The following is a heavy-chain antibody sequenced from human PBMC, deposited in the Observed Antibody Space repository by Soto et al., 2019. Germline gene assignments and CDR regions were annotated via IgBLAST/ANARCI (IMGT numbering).Heavy chain of an antibody. CDR1: GYSFTSYW. V-gene: IGHV5-51*01. J-gene: IGHJ6*02. Sequence: GESLKISCKGSGYSFTSYWIGWVRQMPGKGLEWMGIIYPGDSDTRYSPSFQGQVTISADKSIGTAYLQWSSLKASDTAMYYCASRTSRIAAAPDNSGMEVGGPGTTDTVSS. D-gene: IGHD6-13*01. CDR3: ASRTSRIAAAPDNSGMEV. CDR2: IYPGDSDT.